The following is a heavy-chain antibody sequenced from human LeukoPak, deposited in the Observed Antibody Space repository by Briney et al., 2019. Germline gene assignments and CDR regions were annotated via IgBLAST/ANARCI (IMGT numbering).Heavy chain of an antibody. Sequence: SETLSLTCTVSGDSISNYYWSWIRQPPGKGLEWIGSIFHSGSTYYNPSLKSRVTISVDTSKNQFSLNLSSVTAAETAVYYCARQLRLGELDGMDVWGQGTTVTVSS. D-gene: IGHD3-16*01. CDR2: IFHSGST. CDR3: ARQLRLGELDGMDV. CDR1: GDSISNYY. J-gene: IGHJ6*02. V-gene: IGHV4-38-2*02.